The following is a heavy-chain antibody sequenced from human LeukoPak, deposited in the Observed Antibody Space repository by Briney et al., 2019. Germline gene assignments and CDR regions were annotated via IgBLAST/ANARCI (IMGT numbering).Heavy chain of an antibody. D-gene: IGHD3-22*01. CDR2: ISGSGGST. Sequence: GGSLRLSCAAPGFTFSSYAMSWVRQAPGKGLEWVSAISGSGGSTYYADSVKGRFTISRDNSKNTLYLQMNSLRAEDTAVYYCASKNHYDSSGYYSFDYWGQGTLVTVSS. J-gene: IGHJ4*02. CDR3: ASKNHYDSSGYYSFDY. V-gene: IGHV3-23*01. CDR1: GFTFSSYA.